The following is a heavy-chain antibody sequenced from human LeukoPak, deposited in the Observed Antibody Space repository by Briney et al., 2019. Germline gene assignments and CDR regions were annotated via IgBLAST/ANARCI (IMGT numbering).Heavy chain of an antibody. V-gene: IGHV1-8*01. J-gene: IGHJ2*01. CDR3: ARGRVVWFGAGWYYDL. Sequence: ASVKVSCKASGYTFTNYDFNWVRQATGQGLEWLGCVSPTSGKTEYAPKFQGRVTITRDASLSTVYLDLNSLTSEDTAVYYCARGRVVWFGAGWYYDLWGPGTLVTVSS. CDR2: VSPTSGKT. D-gene: IGHD3-10*01. CDR1: GYTFTNYD.